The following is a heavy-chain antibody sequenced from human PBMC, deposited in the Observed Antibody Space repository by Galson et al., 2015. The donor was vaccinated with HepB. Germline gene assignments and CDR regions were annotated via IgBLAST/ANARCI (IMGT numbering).Heavy chain of an antibody. CDR2: IIPILGTA. V-gene: IGHV1-69*13. Sequence: SVKVSCKASGGTFKNYDISWVRQAPGQGLEWMGGIIPILGTANYAQKFQGRVTITADESTSTAYMELRSLNSVTAADTAVYYCATADNYRFDYWGQGTLVTVSS. CDR3: ATADNYRFDY. D-gene: IGHD1-1*01. CDR1: GGTFKNYD. J-gene: IGHJ4*02.